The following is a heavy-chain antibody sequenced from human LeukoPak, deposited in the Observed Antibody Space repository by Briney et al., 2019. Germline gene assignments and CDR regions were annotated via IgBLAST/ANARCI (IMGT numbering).Heavy chain of an antibody. V-gene: IGHV3-74*01. CDR3: ARGRPHGNDY. Sequence: GGSLRLSCAASGFTFSSYWMNWVRQAPGKGLVWVSRIVSDGSSTTYADSVKGRFSISRDNAKNTLYLQMNSLRVEDAAVYYCARGRPHGNDYWGQGTLVTVSS. J-gene: IGHJ4*02. CDR1: GFTFSSYW. D-gene: IGHD4-23*01. CDR2: IVSDGSST.